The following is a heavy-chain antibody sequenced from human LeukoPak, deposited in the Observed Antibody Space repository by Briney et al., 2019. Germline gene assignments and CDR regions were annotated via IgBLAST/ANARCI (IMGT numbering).Heavy chain of an antibody. J-gene: IGHJ6*02. D-gene: IGHD1-26*01. CDR3: ARDSYSGSYSPFYYYYGMDV. CDR2: ISGGRGST. V-gene: IGHV3-23*01. Sequence: GGSLRLSCTASGFTFSSFPMTWVRQAPGKGLEWVSTISGGRGSTFYADSVKGRFTISRDSSKNILYLQMNSLRVEDTAVYYCARDSYSGSYSPFYYYYGMDVWGQGTTVTVSS. CDR1: GFTFSSFP.